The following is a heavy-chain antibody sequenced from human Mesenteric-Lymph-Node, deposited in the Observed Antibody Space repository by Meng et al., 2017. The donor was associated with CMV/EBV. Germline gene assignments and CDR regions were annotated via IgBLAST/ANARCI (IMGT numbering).Heavy chain of an antibody. CDR1: GFTFDDYA. CDR2: INWNSVSI. Sequence: SLKISCAASGFTFDDYAMHWVRQAPGKGLEWVSGINWNSVSIGYADSVKGRFTISRDNAKNSLYLQMNSLRAEDTAVYYCARELDLYCSSTSCFRLYYYGMDVWGQGTTVTVSS. CDR3: ARELDLYCSSTSCFRLYYYGMDV. D-gene: IGHD2-2*01. J-gene: IGHJ6*02. V-gene: IGHV3-9*01.